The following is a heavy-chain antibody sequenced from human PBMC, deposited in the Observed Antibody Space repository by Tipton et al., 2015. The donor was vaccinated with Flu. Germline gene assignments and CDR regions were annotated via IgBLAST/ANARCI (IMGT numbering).Heavy chain of an antibody. CDR3: ARDQVGGKIDY. D-gene: IGHD4-23*01. CDR1: GGSFSGFY. V-gene: IGHV4-4*07. Sequence: TLSLTCTVSGGSFSGFYCSWIRQSAGKGLEWIGRIYTSGTTNYNPSLKSRVTLSVATSKNQFSLKLTSVTAADTAIYYCARDQVGGKIDYWGQGTLVTVSS. J-gene: IGHJ4*02. CDR2: IYTSGTT.